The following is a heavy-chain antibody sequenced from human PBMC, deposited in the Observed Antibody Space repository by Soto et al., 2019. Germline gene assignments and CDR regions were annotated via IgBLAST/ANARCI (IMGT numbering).Heavy chain of an antibody. CDR3: ARYSGYDPLGGYYYYGMDV. CDR2: IIPIFGTA. CDR1: GGTFSSYA. D-gene: IGHD5-12*01. Sequence: SVKVSCKASGGTFSSYAISWVRQAPGQGLEWMGGIIPIFGTANYAQKFQGRVTITADESTSTAYVELSSLRSEDTAVYYCARYSGYDPLGGYYYYGMDVWGQGTTVTVSS. V-gene: IGHV1-69*13. J-gene: IGHJ6*02.